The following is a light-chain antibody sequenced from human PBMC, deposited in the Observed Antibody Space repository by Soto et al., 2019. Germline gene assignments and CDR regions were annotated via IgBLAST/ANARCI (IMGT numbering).Light chain of an antibody. J-gene: IGLJ1*01. CDR2: GNN. CDR1: SSNIGAAYD. Sequence: QSVRTQPPSVSGAPGQRVTSSCTGSSSNIGAAYDVHWYQQLPGTAPTLLIYGNNNRPSGVPDRFSGSKSGNTASLTISGLQAEDEADYYCTSYTSSSTPVFGTGTKVTVL. CDR3: TSYTSSSTPV. V-gene: IGLV1-40*01.